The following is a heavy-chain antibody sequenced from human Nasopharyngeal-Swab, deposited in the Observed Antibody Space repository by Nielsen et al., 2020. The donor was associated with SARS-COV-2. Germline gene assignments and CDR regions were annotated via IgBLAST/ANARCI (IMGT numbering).Heavy chain of an antibody. CDR3: ARHRGREITMIVVVFDY. Sequence: SDTLSLTCTVSAGSVNTYYWSWIRQPPGKGLEWIGYIYYSGTTNHNPSFKSRVTISIDTSKNQFSLKLTSVTAADTAVYYCARHRGREITMIVVVFDYWGQGTLVTVSS. CDR1: AGSVNTYY. V-gene: IGHV4-59*08. CDR2: IYYSGTT. J-gene: IGHJ4*02. D-gene: IGHD3-22*01.